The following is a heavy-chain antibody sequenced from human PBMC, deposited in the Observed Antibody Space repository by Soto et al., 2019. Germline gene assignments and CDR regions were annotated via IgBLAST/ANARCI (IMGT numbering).Heavy chain of an antibody. J-gene: IGHJ4*02. Sequence: GGSLRLSCAASGFTFRSYNMNWVRQAPGKGLEWVSYISSSSSTIYYADSVKGRFTISRDNAKNSLYLQMNSLRDEDTAVYYCARDSPNTSGYCYVSFFEYWGQGTPVTDSS. D-gene: IGHD3-22*01. CDR2: ISSSSSTI. CDR1: GFTFRSYN. CDR3: ARDSPNTSGYCYVSFFEY. V-gene: IGHV3-48*02.